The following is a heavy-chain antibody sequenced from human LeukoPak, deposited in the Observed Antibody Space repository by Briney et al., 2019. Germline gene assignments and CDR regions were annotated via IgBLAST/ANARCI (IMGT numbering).Heavy chain of an antibody. J-gene: IGHJ3*02. CDR2: INSDESST. CDR3: ARGAHVLDI. CDR1: GFTLNSYW. D-gene: IGHD1-26*01. Sequence: PGGSLRLSCAASGFTLNSYWMHWVRQAPGKGLVWVSRINSDESSTTYVDSVKGRFTISRDNAKNTLYLQMDSLRVEDTAVYFCARGAHVLDIWGQGTMVIVSS. V-gene: IGHV3-74*01.